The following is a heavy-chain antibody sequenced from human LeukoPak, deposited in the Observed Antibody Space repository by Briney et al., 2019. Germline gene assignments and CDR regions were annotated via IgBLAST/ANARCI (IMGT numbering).Heavy chain of an antibody. CDR1: GNAITSGGFS. D-gene: IGHD3-10*01. J-gene: IGHJ5*01. Sequence: SETLSLTCTVSGNAITSGGFSWNWIRQPPGKGLEWIGCIYDRGPAYYNPSLKSRFTISVDRPKNQFFLNVTSLTAADTAVYYCARSRQASGLFNSWGQGTLVVVSP. CDR2: IYDRGPA. CDR3: ARSRQASGLFNS. V-gene: IGHV4-30-2*01.